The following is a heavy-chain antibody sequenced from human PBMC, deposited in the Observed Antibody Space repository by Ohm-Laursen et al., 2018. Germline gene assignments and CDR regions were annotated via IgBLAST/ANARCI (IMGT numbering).Heavy chain of an antibody. Sequence: SLRLSCAASGFTFSSCWMTWVRQAPGKGLEWVANIKQDESEKLYLDSVKGRFTVSRNNPKNSLFLEMNRLRVEDTGVYYCARDFRREYCSGGSCYNGLDVWGQGTTVTVSS. CDR3: ARDFRREYCSGGSCYNGLDV. CDR2: IKQDESEK. V-gene: IGHV3-7*01. D-gene: IGHD2-15*01. CDR1: GFTFSSCW. J-gene: IGHJ6*02.